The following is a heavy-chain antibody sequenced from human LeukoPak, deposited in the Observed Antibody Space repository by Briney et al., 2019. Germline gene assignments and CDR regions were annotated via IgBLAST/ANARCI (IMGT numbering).Heavy chain of an antibody. CDR3: ATPRDTNAFDI. Sequence: PGGSLRLSCTVSGFTVSSNSMSWVRQAPGKGLEWVSVIYSGGGTNYADSVKGRFTISRDKSKNTVYLQMNSLRADDTAVYYCATPRDTNAFDIWGQGTMVTVSS. V-gene: IGHV3-53*01. D-gene: IGHD3-10*01. J-gene: IGHJ3*02. CDR1: GFTVSSNS. CDR2: IYSGGGT.